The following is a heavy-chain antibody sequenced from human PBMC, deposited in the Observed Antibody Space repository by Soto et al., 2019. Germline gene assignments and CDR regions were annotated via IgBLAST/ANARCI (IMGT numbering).Heavy chain of an antibody. J-gene: IGHJ4*02. CDR2: IMPLFGKP. Sequence: ASVKVSCKASGVSFSGYAFSWVRQAPGQGLEWMGGIMPLFGKPDYAQKFQGRVTITADESTSTTYMELSSLRSEDTALYFCASASSTSWLYYFDYWGQGTRVTVSS. D-gene: IGHD2-2*01. CDR1: GVSFSGYA. CDR3: ASASSTSWLYYFDY. V-gene: IGHV1-69*13.